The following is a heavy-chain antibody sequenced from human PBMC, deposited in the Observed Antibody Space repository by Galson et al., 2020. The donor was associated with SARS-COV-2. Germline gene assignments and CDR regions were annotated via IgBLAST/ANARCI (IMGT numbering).Heavy chain of an antibody. D-gene: IGHD6-13*01. Sequence: GGSLRLSCAGPGLSLSGYWMHWFRRVPGKGRVWLPRINGPGSSTAYADSGKGRFPIARDNDKNSLFLKMDRLRAEDSAVYYCAREDLGEAGTLDYWGQGSQVTVSS. J-gene: IGHJ4*02. V-gene: IGHV3-74*01. CDR1: GLSLSGYW. CDR3: AREDLGEAGTLDY. CDR2: INGPGSST.